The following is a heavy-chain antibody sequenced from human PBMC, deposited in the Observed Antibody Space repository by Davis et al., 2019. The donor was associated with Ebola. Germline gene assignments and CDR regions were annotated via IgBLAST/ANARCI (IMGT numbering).Heavy chain of an antibody. J-gene: IGHJ6*02. CDR3: ARDDPPQPSTSHYYYGMDV. CDR1: GFTFSSYG. CDR2: IWYDGSNK. Sequence: GGSLRLSCAASGFTFSSYGMHWVRQAPGKGLEWVAVIWYDGSNKYYADSVKGRFTISRDNSKNTLYLQMNSLRAEETAVYYCARDDPPQPSTSHYYYGMDVWGQGTTVTVSS. D-gene: IGHD3-3*02. V-gene: IGHV3-33*08.